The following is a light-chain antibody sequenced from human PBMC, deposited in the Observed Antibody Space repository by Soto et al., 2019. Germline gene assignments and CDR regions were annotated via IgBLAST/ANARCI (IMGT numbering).Light chain of an antibody. CDR2: DAS. CDR3: QQRSNWPRT. J-gene: IGKJ1*01. Sequence: VFTQSPATLSLSPGERATLSCRASQSVSSYLAWYQQKPGQAPRLLIYDASNRATGIPARFSGSGSGTDFTLTISSLEPEDFAVYYCQQRSNWPRTFGQGTKVDIK. CDR1: QSVSSY. V-gene: IGKV3-11*01.